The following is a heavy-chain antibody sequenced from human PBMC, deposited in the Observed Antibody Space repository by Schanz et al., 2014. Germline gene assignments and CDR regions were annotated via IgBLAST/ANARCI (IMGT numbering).Heavy chain of an antibody. CDR2: IYYTGTT. Sequence: QVQLQESGPGVVKPSETLSLTCTVSGGSISTYYWSWIRQSPGKGLEWIGYIYYTGTTNYNPSLPXXXXXXXXDTSKNQFSLTLILGTAADTAVYYCARLGSPHCATSDCHHDWFGPWGQGTLVTVSS. J-gene: IGHJ5*02. V-gene: IGHV4-59*08. CDR3: ARLGSPHCATSDCHHDWFGP. D-gene: IGHD1-26*01. CDR1: GGSISTYY.